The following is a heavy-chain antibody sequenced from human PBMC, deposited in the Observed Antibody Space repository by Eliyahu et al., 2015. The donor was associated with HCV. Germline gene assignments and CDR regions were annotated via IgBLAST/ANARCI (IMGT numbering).Heavy chain of an antibody. V-gene: IGHV2-5*02. D-gene: IGHD6-19*01. CDR3: AHVPWGLIAVAGIYFDY. Sequence: QITLKESGPTLVKPTQTLTLTCXFSGFSLSPSGVGVGWIRQPPGKALEWLGLXFWDDDKRYSPSLKIRLTITKDTSKNQVVLTMTNMDPVDTATYYCAHVPWGLIAVAGIYFDYWGQGTLVTVSS. CDR1: GFSLSPSGVG. CDR2: XFWDDDK. J-gene: IGHJ4*02.